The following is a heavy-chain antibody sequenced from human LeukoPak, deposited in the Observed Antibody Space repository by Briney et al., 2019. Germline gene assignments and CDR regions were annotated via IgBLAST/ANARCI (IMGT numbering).Heavy chain of an antibody. J-gene: IGHJ4*02. CDR1: GGSISSYY. CDR3: AALVVVTAIDY. V-gene: IGHV4-4*08. Sequence: SETLSLTCTVSGGSISSYYWSWIRQPPGKGLEWIGYSSNSGSTSYNPSLTSRVTISVDTSKNQFSLKLSSVTAADTAVYYCAALVVVTAIDYWGQGTLVTVSS. CDR2: SSNSGST. D-gene: IGHD2-21*02.